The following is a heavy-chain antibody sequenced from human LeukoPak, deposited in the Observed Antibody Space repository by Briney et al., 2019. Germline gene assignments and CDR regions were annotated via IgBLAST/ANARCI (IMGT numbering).Heavy chain of an antibody. V-gene: IGHV4-59*12. CDR3: SRAFNYYGSDFYHDPFDI. CDR1: AGPISNYC. CDR2: LYGSGRT. J-gene: IGHJ3*02. D-gene: IGHD3-22*01. Sequence: SDTLSLTCSVSAGPISNYCWRWIRQPPGKRLEWIGHLYGSGRTNCNPSLKSRVTISVDTSKNEFALRLSSVTAADTAVYYCSRAFNYYGSDFYHDPFDIWGQGTMVTVS.